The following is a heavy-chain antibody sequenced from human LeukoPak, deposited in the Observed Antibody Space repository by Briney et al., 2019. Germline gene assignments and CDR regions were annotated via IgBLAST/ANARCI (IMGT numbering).Heavy chain of an antibody. CDR2: VHGSGYT. D-gene: IGHD6-19*01. V-gene: IGHV4-59*01. CDR1: GASISGWY. Sequence: PSETLSLTCTASGASISGWYWSWIRQPPGKGLEWIGYVHGSGYTNYNPSLKSRVTMSIDTSKNHFSLKLTSVTAADTATYYCARETSLAGFASGLGFNYWGQGILVTVSS. CDR3: ARETSLAGFASGLGFNY. J-gene: IGHJ4*02.